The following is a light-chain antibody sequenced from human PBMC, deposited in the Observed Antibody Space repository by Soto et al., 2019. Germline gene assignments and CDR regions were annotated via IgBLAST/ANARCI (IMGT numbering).Light chain of an antibody. Sequence: DIVLTQSPGTLSLYPGERATLYCRASQSVSSSYLAWYQQKPGQAPRLLIYGASSRATGIPDRFSGSGSGTDFTLTISRLEPEDFAVYYCQQYGSSPRTFGQGTKVDI. CDR3: QQYGSSPRT. J-gene: IGKJ1*01. CDR1: QSVSSSY. CDR2: GAS. V-gene: IGKV3-20*01.